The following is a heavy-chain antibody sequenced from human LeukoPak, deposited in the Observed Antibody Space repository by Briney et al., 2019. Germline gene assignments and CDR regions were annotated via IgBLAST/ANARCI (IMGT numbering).Heavy chain of an antibody. V-gene: IGHV1-2*02. D-gene: IGHD3-9*01. J-gene: IGHJ5*02. CDR3: ARRVGTYDINWFDP. CDR1: GYTFTVYY. Sequence: GASVKVSCKASGYTFTVYYMHWVRQAPGQGLEWMGWINPNSGGTNYAQKFQGRVTMTRDTSISTAYIELSRLRSDDTAVDYCARRVGTYDINWFDPWGQGTLVTVSS. CDR2: INPNSGGT.